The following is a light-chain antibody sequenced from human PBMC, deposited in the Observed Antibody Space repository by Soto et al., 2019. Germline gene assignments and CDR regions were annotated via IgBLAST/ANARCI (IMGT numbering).Light chain of an antibody. CDR1: QSVSSSY. CDR2: AAS. J-gene: IGKJ1*01. V-gene: IGKV3-20*01. Sequence: EIVLTHSPGTLSLSPCERAALSWSASQSVSSSYLVWHQQKPGQAPRLLIYAASRRATGIPDRFSGSGSGTDFTLTISRLEPEDFAVYYCQQYGSSPWTFGQGTKVDIK. CDR3: QQYGSSPWT.